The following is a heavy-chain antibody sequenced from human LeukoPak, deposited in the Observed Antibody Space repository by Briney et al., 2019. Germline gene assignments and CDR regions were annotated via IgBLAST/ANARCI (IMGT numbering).Heavy chain of an antibody. D-gene: IGHD4-17*01. Sequence: GGSLRLSCAASGFAFSTYPVHWVRQAPGKGLEWVAVMSYDGSNKYYADSVKGRFTISRDNSKNTLYLQMNSLGAEDTAIYYCASRHYDFGYYWGQGTLVTVSS. J-gene: IGHJ4*02. CDR2: MSYDGSNK. V-gene: IGHV3-30*04. CDR3: ASRHYDFGYY. CDR1: GFAFSTYP.